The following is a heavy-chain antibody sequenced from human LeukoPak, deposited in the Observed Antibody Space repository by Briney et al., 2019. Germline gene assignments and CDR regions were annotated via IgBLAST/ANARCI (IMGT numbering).Heavy chain of an antibody. CDR3: ARGGYSSSIFDY. J-gene: IGHJ4*02. CDR1: GYTFTSYD. CDR2: MNPNSGNT. D-gene: IGHD6-6*01. Sequence: ASVTVSCKASGYTFTSYDINWVRQATGEGLEWMGWMNPNSGNTGYAQKFQGRVTMTRNTSISTAYMEQSSLRSEDTAVYYCARGGYSSSIFDYWGQGTLVTVSS. V-gene: IGHV1-8*01.